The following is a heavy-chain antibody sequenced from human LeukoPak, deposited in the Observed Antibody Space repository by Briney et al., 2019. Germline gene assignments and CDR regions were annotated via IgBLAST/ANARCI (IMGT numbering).Heavy chain of an antibody. CDR2: IIPIFGTA. Sequence: SVKVSCKASGGTFSSYAISWVRQAPGQGLEWMGGIIPIFGTANYAQKFQGRVTITTDESTSTAYMELSSLRSEDTAVYYCARGNVGITMVRGLYYMDVWGKGPRSPSP. V-gene: IGHV1-69*05. J-gene: IGHJ6*03. D-gene: IGHD3-10*01. CDR3: ARGNVGITMVRGLYYMDV. CDR1: GGTFSSYA.